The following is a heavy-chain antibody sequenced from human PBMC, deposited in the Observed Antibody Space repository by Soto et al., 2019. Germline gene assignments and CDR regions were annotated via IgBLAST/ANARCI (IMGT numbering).Heavy chain of an antibody. V-gene: IGHV3-21*01. CDR2: ISSTTNYI. Sequence: GSLRLSCAASGFTFTRYSMNWVRQAPGKGLEWVSSISSTTNYIYYADSMKGRFTVSRDNAKNSVYLEMNSLSAEDTAVYYCARESEDLTSNFDYWGQGPLVTV. CDR3: ARESEDLTSNFDY. J-gene: IGHJ4*02. CDR1: GFTFTRYS.